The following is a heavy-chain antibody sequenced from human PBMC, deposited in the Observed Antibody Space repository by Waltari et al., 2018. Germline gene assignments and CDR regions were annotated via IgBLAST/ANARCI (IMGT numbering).Heavy chain of an antibody. CDR1: GGSISSSNYY. J-gene: IGHJ6*03. V-gene: IGHV4-39*01. Sequence: QLQLQESGPGLVKPSETLSLICTVSGGSISSSNYYWGWVRPPPGKGLEWIGSTYYSGKTYYNPSLKSRVTISAETSKNQFSLKRNSVTAADAAVYFCARHMTSNPYYYYMDVWGKGTAVPVS. CDR3: ARHMTSNPYYYYMDV. D-gene: IGHD3-16*01. CDR2: TYYSGKT.